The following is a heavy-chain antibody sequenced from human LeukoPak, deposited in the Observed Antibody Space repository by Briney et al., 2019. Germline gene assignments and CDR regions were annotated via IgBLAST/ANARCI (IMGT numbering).Heavy chain of an antibody. CDR1: GFTFSSYA. CDR3: AKGYSSSLDY. D-gene: IGHD6-13*01. J-gene: IGHJ4*02. V-gene: IGHV3-30*18. Sequence: GGSLRLSCAASGFTFSSYAMSWVRQAPGKGLEWVAVISYDGSNKYYADSVKGRFTISRDNSKNTLYLQMNSLRAEDTAVYYCAKGYSSSLDYWGQGTLVTVSS. CDR2: ISYDGSNK.